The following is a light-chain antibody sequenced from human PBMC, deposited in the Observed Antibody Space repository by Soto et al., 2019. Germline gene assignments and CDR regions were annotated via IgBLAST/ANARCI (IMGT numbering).Light chain of an antibody. J-gene: IGKJ4*01. CDR1: QSVSTS. Sequence: EIVLTQSPATLSLSPGERATLSCRASQSVSTSLVWYQQKPGQAPRLLIYAASNRATGIPGRCSGSGSGTDFALTISSLEPEDFAVYYCQQRGNWPLTFGGGTKVEIK. CDR2: AAS. V-gene: IGKV3-11*01. CDR3: QQRGNWPLT.